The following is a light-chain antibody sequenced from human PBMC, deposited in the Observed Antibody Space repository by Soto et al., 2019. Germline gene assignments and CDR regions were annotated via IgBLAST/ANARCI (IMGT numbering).Light chain of an antibody. CDR3: CSYAGSSLWM. CDR2: EVN. CDR1: GSDIGNYNL. V-gene: IGLV2-23*02. Sequence: QSVLTQPAAVSGSLGQSITISCSGSGSDIGNYNLVSWYQQQPGKVPRLIIYEVNKGPSGVSNRFSGSKSGNTASLPISDLQPDDECLYYCCSYAGSSLWMFGGGTKLTVL. J-gene: IGLJ3*02.